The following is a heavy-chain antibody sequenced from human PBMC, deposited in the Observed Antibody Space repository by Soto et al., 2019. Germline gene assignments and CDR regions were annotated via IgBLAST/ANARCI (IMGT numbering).Heavy chain of an antibody. Sequence: GSLRLSCNCSGFRFSEHAMTWVRQAPGKGLEWVGFIRNTPYGGTTDYAASVRGRFTISRDDSASIAYLQMNSLKTEDSGLYYCSRGSFGYYGPWGPGTLVTAPQ. V-gene: IGHV3-49*04. J-gene: IGHJ5*02. CDR1: GFRFSEHA. CDR3: SRGSFGYYGP. CDR2: IRNTPYGGTT. D-gene: IGHD2-2*03.